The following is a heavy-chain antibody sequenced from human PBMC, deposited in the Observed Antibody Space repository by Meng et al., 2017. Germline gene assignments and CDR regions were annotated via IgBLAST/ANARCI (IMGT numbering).Heavy chain of an antibody. CDR2: ISGSGGST. CDR1: GFTISSYA. Sequence: EVLLVESGGGLVQPGGSRRLSCAASGFTISSYAIIWVRQAPGKGLEWVSAISGSGGSTYYADSVKGRFTISRDNSKNPLYLQMNSLRAEDTAVYYCAKEAVADSNFDYWGQGTLVTVSS. CDR3: AKEAVADSNFDY. J-gene: IGHJ4*02. V-gene: IGHV3-23*04. D-gene: IGHD6-19*01.